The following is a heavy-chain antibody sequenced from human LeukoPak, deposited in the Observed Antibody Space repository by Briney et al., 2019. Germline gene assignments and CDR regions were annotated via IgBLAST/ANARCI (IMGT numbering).Heavy chain of an antibody. J-gene: IGHJ4*02. CDR3: AREGFKDTSRFDY. D-gene: IGHD6-13*01. V-gene: IGHV4-59*01. Sequence: SETLSLTCTVSGGSISSYYWSWIRQPPGKGLEWIGYIYYSGSTNYNPSLKSRVTISVDTSKNQFSLKLSSVTAADTAVYYCAREGFKDTSRFDYWGQGTLVTVSS. CDR1: GGSISSYY. CDR2: IYYSGST.